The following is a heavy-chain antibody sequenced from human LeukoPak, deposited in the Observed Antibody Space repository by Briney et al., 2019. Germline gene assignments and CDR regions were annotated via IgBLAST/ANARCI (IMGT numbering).Heavy chain of an antibody. CDR3: ARVGGIVVVPAALGGWFDP. CDR1: GGSFSGYY. Sequence: AETLSLTCAAYGGSFSGYYWSWIRQPPGKGLEWMGEINHNGSTNYNPSLKSRVTISVDTSKNQFSLKLSSVTAADTAVYYCARVGGIVVVPAALGGWFDPWGQGTLVTVSS. D-gene: IGHD2-2*01. V-gene: IGHV4-34*01. CDR2: INHNGST. J-gene: IGHJ5*02.